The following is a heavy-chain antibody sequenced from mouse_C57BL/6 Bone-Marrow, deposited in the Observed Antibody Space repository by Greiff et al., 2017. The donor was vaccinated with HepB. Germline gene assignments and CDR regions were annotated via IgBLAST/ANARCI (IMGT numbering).Heavy chain of an antibody. J-gene: IGHJ1*03. V-gene: IGHV5-16*01. CDR2: INYDGSST. CDR1: GFTFSDYY. Sequence: EVQLVESEGGLVQPGSSMKLSCTASGFTFSDYYMAWVRQVPEKGLEWVANINYDGSSTYYLDSLKSRFIISRDNAKNILYLQMSSLKSEDTATYYCARDREGSSYVDWYFDVWGTGTTVTVSS. CDR3: ARDREGSSYVDWYFDV. D-gene: IGHD1-1*01.